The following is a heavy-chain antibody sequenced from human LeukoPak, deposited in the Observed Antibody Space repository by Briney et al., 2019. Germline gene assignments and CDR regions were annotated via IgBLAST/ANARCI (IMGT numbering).Heavy chain of an antibody. Sequence: PGGSLRLSCAASGFTVSSNYMSWVRQAPGKGLEWVSVIYSGGSTYYADSVKGRFTISRDNSKNTLYLRMNSLRAEDTAVYYCARDGRQSRGSSGSPPRWGQGTLVTVSS. CDR2: IYSGGST. J-gene: IGHJ4*02. V-gene: IGHV3-66*01. D-gene: IGHD6-19*01. CDR3: ARDGRQSRGSSGSPPR. CDR1: GFTVSSNY.